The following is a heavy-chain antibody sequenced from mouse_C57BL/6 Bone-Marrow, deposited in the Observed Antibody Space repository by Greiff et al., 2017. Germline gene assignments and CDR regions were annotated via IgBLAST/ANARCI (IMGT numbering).Heavy chain of an antibody. CDR2: IRSKSSNYAT. CDR3: VREGITTPVWYFDV. V-gene: IGHV10-3*01. Sequence: DAGGGLVQPKGSLKLSCAASGFTFNTYAMHWVRQAPGKGLEWVARIRSKSSNYATYYADSVKDRFTISRDDSQSMLYLQMNNLKTEDTAMYYCVREGITTPVWYFDVWGTGTTVTVSS. J-gene: IGHJ1*03. CDR1: GFTFNTYA. D-gene: IGHD1-1*01.